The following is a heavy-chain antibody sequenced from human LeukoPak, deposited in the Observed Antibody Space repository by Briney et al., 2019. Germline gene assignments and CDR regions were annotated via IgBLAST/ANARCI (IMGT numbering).Heavy chain of an antibody. CDR2: ISSGGTT. CDR1: GFTFSTYA. J-gene: IGHJ4*02. V-gene: IGHV3-23*01. D-gene: IGHD4-23*01. Sequence: GASLRLSCVGSGFTFSTYAMNSARPPPGYGIELVSSISSGGTTCYADSVKGRFCISRDNSKNTVYLQMSGLRAEDTAVYYCATRQTTVDYYDCWGQGTLVTVSS. CDR3: ATRQTTVDYYDC.